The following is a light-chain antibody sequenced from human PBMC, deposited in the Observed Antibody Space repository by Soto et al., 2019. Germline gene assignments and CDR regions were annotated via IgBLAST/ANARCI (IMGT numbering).Light chain of an antibody. CDR1: SSNVGRNS. V-gene: IGLV1-47*01. CDR3: AAWDDSLGGPV. CDR2: RDN. Sequence: QLVLTQPPSASGTAGQRVTISCSGSSSNVGRNSVYWYQQFPRTAPKLLIQRDNQRPSGVPDRFSASKSGTSASLAISGLRSEDEVGYYCAAWDDSLGGPVFGGGTKLTVL. J-gene: IGLJ2*01.